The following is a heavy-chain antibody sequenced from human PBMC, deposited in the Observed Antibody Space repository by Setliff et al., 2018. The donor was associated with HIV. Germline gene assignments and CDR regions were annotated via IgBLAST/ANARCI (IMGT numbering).Heavy chain of an antibody. D-gene: IGHD1-26*01. CDR2: ISNYNGNT. J-gene: IGHJ3*02. CDR1: DHTFTNYG. Sequence: ASVKVSCKTSDHTFTNYGIYWVRQAPGQGLEWMGWISNYNGNTNYAQKFHGRVTMTTDTSTGTAYMEMRGLTYDDTAVYYCARASGGNSVENGFDIWGQGTMVTVSS. CDR3: ARASGGNSVENGFDI. V-gene: IGHV1-18*01.